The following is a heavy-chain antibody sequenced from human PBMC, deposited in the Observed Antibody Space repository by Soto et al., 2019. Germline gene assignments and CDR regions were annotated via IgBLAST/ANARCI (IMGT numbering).Heavy chain of an antibody. Sequence: QVQLQESGPGLVKPSETLSLTCTVSGGSLSGYYWSWVRQPPGKGLEWIGYIYYSGTHNYNPSLRGRLTISVDTSKNQFSLELNSVTAADTAVYYCARVQMATLYFDYWGQGTLVTVSS. CDR3: ARVQMATLYFDY. CDR1: GGSLSGYY. J-gene: IGHJ4*02. D-gene: IGHD5-12*01. CDR2: IYYSGTH. V-gene: IGHV4-59*01.